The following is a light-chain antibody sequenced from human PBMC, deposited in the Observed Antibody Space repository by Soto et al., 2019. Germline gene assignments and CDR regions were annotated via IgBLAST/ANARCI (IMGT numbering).Light chain of an antibody. V-gene: IGLV3-21*03. CDR1: DIGSKS. J-gene: IGLJ3*02. Sequence: SYELTQPPSVSVAPGKTAMITCGGNDIGSKSVHWYQQRPGQAHVLVVYDDRDRPSGIPERFSGSNSGSTATLTISRVEAGDEADYYCQVWDRNNHHVLFGGGTKLTVL. CDR2: DDR. CDR3: QVWDRNNHHVL.